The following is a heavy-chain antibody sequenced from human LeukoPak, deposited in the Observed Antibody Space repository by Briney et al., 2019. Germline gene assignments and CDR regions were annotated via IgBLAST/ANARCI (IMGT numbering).Heavy chain of an antibody. CDR3: ARGPGGYNFNWFDP. CDR1: GGSISSYY. D-gene: IGHD5-24*01. J-gene: IGHJ5*02. CDR2: IYYSGST. V-gene: IGHV4-59*08. Sequence: PSETLSLTCTVSGGSISSYYWSWIRQPPGKGLEWIGYIYYSGSTNYNPSLKSRVTISVDTSKSQFSLKLSSVTAADTAVYYCARGPGGYNFNWFDPWGQGTLVTVSS.